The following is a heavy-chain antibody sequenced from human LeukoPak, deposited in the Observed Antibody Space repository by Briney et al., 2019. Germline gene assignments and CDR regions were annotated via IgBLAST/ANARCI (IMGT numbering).Heavy chain of an antibody. J-gene: IGHJ4*02. CDR1: GGTFSSYA. CDR3: ARAAVAGTAHPGFDHLGY. D-gene: IGHD6-19*01. Sequence: SVKVSCNASGGTFSSYAISWVRQAPGQGLEWMGRIIPIFGIANYAQKFQGRVTITADKSTSTAYMELSSLRSEDTAVYYCARAAVAGTAHPGFDHLGYWGQGTLVTVSS. V-gene: IGHV1-69*04. CDR2: IIPIFGIA.